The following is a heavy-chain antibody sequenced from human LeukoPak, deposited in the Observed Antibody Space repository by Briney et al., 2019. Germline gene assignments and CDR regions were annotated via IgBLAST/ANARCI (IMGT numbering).Heavy chain of an antibody. CDR1: GFTFSDYY. D-gene: IGHD6-6*01. CDR3: ARDEGIAARPADY. J-gene: IGHJ4*02. V-gene: IGHV3-11*04. Sequence: GGSLRLSCAAPGFTFSDYYMSWIRQAPGKGLEWVSYISSSGSTIYYADSVKGRFTIFRDNAKNSLYLQMNSLRAEDTAVYYCARDEGIAARPADYWGQGNLVTVSS. CDR2: ISSSGSTI.